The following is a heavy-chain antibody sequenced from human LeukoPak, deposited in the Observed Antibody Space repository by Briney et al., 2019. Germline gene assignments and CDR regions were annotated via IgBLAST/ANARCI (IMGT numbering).Heavy chain of an antibody. D-gene: IGHD1-1*01. CDR2: IYPGDSDT. CDR3: ARHLYPTWNERRFDP. J-gene: IGHJ5*02. CDR1: GYSFTTHW. Sequence: GESLKISCKGSGYSFTTHWIAWVRPMPGKGLGWMGIIYPGDSDTRYSPSFQGQVTMSADKSITTAYLQWSSLKASDTAMYYCARHLYPTWNERRFDPWGQGTLVTVSS. V-gene: IGHV5-51*01.